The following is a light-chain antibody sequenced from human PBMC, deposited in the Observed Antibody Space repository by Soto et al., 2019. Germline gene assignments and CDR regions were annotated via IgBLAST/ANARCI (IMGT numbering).Light chain of an antibody. CDR3: SSLATSGTTVI. J-gene: IGLJ2*01. CDR1: NNDVGAYPY. Sequence: QSALTQPASGSGSPGQSITISCTGTNNDVGAYPYVSWYQQHPGTAPKLIIYEVTNRPSGISDRFSGSKSGNTASLTISGLQAEDESDYYCSSLATSGTTVIFGGGTKVTVL. V-gene: IGLV2-14*01. CDR2: EVT.